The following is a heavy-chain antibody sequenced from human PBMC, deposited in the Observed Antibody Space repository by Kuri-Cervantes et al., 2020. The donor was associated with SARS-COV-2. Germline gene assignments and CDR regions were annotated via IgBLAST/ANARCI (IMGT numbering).Heavy chain of an antibody. CDR2: IKQDGSEK. CDR1: GFTFSSYW. Sequence: GESLKISCAASGFTFSSYWMSWVRQAPGKGLEWVANIKQDGSEKYHVDSVKGRFTISRDNAKNPLYLQMNSLRAEDTAVYYCARFGIRITIFGVPKGFDYWGQGTLVTVSS. D-gene: IGHD3-3*01. V-gene: IGHV3-7*05. CDR3: ARFGIRITIFGVPKGFDY. J-gene: IGHJ4*02.